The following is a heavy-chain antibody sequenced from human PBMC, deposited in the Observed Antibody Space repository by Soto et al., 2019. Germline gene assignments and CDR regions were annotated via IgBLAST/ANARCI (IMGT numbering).Heavy chain of an antibody. D-gene: IGHD1-26*01. CDR3: ARGGTYHGFDI. Sequence: ASVKVSCKAPGYTFTGYYIHWVRQAPGQGLEWMGWIIPHSGGTKFAQKFQGRVTMTRDTSISTAYMELSRPNYDDTAMYYCARGGTYHGFDIWGQGTMVTVSS. V-gene: IGHV1-2*02. CDR1: GYTFTGYY. J-gene: IGHJ3*02. CDR2: IIPHSGGT.